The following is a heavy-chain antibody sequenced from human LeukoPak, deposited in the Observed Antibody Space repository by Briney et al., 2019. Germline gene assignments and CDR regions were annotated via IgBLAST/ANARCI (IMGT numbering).Heavy chain of an antibody. CDR2: IYHSGST. V-gene: IGHV4-30-2*02. CDR1: GGSISSNGYY. Sequence: SQTLSLTCTVFGGSISSNGYYWNWIRQPPGKGLEWIGHIYHSGSTYYNPSLKSRLTISVDTSKNQFSLKLSSVTAADTAVYYCASSPPTNYYFDYWGQGTLVTVSS. D-gene: IGHD5-12*01. CDR3: ASSPPTNYYFDY. J-gene: IGHJ4*02.